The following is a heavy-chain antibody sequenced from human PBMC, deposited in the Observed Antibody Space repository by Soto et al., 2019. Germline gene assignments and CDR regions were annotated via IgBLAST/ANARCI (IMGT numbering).Heavy chain of an antibody. Sequence: QVQLVESGGGVVQPGRSLRLSCAASGFTFSSYGMHWVRQAPGKGLEWVAVIWYDGSNKYYADSVKGRFTISRDNSKNTLYLQMNSLRAEDTAVYYCARGRDYDFWSGFQTLYYYYYYGMDVWGQGTTVTVSS. CDR1: GFTFSSYG. CDR3: ARGRDYDFWSGFQTLYYYYYYGMDV. D-gene: IGHD3-3*01. V-gene: IGHV3-33*01. J-gene: IGHJ6*02. CDR2: IWYDGSNK.